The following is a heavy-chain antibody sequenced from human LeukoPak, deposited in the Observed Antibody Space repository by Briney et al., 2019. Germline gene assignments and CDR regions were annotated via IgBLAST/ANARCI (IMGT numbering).Heavy chain of an antibody. D-gene: IGHD2-21*01. V-gene: IGHV5-51*01. J-gene: IGHJ3*02. CDR2: IYPGDSDT. CDR1: GYSFTSYW. CDR3: ATPYCGGDCYNKIDAFDI. Sequence: GESLKISCKGSGYSFTSYWIGWVRQMPGKGLECMGIIYPGDSDTRYSPSFQGQVTISADKSISTAYLQWSSLKASETAMYYCATPYCGGDCYNKIDAFDIWGQGTMVTVSS.